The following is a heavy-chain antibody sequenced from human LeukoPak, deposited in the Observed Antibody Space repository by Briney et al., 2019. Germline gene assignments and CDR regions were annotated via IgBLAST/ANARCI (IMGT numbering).Heavy chain of an antibody. D-gene: IGHD6-19*01. CDR2: ISDDGSSK. CDR3: VKDHGYSSAWYVRGLDY. J-gene: IGHJ4*02. CDR1: GFTFSNYA. V-gene: IGHV3-30*09. Sequence: GGSLRLSCAASGFTFSNYAMHWVRQAPGKGLAWVAAISDDGSSKFYSDSVKGRFAISRDNPKNTLYLQMNSLRVEDTAVYYCVKDHGYSSAWYVRGLDYWGQGTLVTVSS.